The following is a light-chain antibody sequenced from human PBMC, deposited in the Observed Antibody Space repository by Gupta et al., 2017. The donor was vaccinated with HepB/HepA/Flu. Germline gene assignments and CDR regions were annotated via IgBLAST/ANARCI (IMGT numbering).Light chain of an antibody. V-gene: IGKV3-11*01. CDR3: QQRCNWPIT. CDR1: QRVSSD. Sequence: DIVLTQSPATLSLSPGERATLSCRASQRVSSDLAWYQQKPGQAPRLLIYDASNRATGIPARFSGSGSGTDFTLTISSLKPEDFAVYYCQQRCNWPITFGQGTQLEIK. CDR2: DAS. J-gene: IGKJ5*01.